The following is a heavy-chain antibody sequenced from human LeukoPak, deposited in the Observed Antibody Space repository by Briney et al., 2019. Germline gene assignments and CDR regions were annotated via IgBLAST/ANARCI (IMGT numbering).Heavy chain of an antibody. CDR3: ARGPDIVVVVAAAGAFDI. V-gene: IGHV1-69*01. CDR2: IIPIFGTA. D-gene: IGHD2-15*01. Sequence: ASVKVSCKASGGTFSSYAISWVRQAPGQGLEWMGGIIPIFGTANYAQKFQGRVTITADESTSTAYMELSSLRSEDTAVYYCARGPDIVVVVAAAGAFDIWGQGTMVTVPS. CDR1: GGTFSSYA. J-gene: IGHJ3*02.